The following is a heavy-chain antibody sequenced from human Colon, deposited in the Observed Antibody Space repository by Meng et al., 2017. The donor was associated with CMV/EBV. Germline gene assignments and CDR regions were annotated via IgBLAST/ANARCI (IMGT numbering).Heavy chain of an antibody. CDR2: ISDSGSSI. D-gene: IGHD3-9*01. CDR3: ARIKTYDILTGYYGTKDAFDF. J-gene: IGHJ3*01. CDR1: GFTFNSYE. V-gene: IGHV3-48*03. Sequence: GGSLKISCAASGFTFNSYEMNWVRQAPGKGLEWVSYISDSGSSIYYADSVKGRFTISRDNAQNSLYLQMNSLRAEDTAVYYCARIKTYDILTGYYGTKDAFDFWGQGTKVTVSS.